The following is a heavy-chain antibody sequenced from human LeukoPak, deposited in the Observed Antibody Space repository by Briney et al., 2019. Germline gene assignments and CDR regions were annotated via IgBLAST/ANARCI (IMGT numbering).Heavy chain of an antibody. CDR2: MNPNSGNT. D-gene: IGHD3-10*01. CDR3: ARVYAMARGVIDL. CDR1: GYTFTSYD. Sequence: ASVKVSCKASGYTFTSYDINWVRQATGQGLEWMGWMNPNSGNTGYAQKFQGRATMTRNTSISTAYMELSSLRSEDTAVYYCARVYAMARGVIDLWGQGTLVTVSS. V-gene: IGHV1-8*01. J-gene: IGHJ5*02.